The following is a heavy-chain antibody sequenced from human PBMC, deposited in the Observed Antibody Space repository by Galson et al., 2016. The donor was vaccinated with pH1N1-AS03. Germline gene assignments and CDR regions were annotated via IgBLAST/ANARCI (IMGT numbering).Heavy chain of an antibody. CDR2: LTPMLNVT. J-gene: IGHJ6*02. D-gene: IGHD3-10*01. CDR1: GGTFGTSA. CDR3: ARGLKSRGYYYDSGGTRMGV. V-gene: IGHV1-69*04. Sequence: SVKVSCKASGGTFGTSAISWVRQAPGQGPEWMGRLTPMLNVTSYAQKFQGRVTITAGTSTSTVYMELSSLRAEDTAVYYCARGLKSRGYYYDSGGTRMGVWGQGTTVTVSS.